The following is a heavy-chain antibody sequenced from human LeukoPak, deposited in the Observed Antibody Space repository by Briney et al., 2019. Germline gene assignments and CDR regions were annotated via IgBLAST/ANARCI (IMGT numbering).Heavy chain of an antibody. V-gene: IGHV4-4*07. CDR3: ARDRGGSAGGTYYFDY. CDR1: GASITSYY. Sequence: SETLSLTCTVSGASITSYYWAWIRHRAGKGLEWIGRIFTSGTANSGSTNYNPSLKSRVTMSVDTSKKQFSLKLSSVTAADTAVYYCARDRGGSAGGTYYFDYWGQGNLVTVSS. D-gene: IGHD1-14*01. J-gene: IGHJ4*02. CDR2: IFTSGTANSGST.